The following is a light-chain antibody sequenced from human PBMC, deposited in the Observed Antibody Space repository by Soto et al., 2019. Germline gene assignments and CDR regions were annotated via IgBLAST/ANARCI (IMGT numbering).Light chain of an antibody. J-gene: IGKJ1*01. Sequence: DIQMTQSPSSLSASVGDRVTITCRASQGISTYLNWYQQKPGKAPKLLIYAASSLQSGVPSRFSGSGSETDFTLTISSLQSEDFATYSCQQSYSTTWTFGQGTKVEIQ. CDR3: QQSYSTTWT. CDR1: QGISTY. V-gene: IGKV1-39*01. CDR2: AAS.